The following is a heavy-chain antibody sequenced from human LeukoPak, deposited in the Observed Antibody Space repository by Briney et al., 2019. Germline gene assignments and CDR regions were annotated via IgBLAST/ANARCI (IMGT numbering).Heavy chain of an antibody. CDR2: IYYSGST. J-gene: IGHJ4*02. Sequence: SETLSLTCTVSGGSISSGGCYWSWIRQHPGKGLEWIGYIYYSGSTYYHPSLKSRVTISVDTSKCQCSLKLSSVTAAESAVYCCARVSVRYWGIDYWGQGTLVTVSS. D-gene: IGHD3-16*01. CDR1: GGSISSGGCY. V-gene: IGHV4-31*03. CDR3: ARVSVRYWGIDY.